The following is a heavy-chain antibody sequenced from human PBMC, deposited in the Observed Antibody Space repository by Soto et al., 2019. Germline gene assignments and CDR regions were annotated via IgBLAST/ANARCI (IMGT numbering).Heavy chain of an antibody. CDR1: GGSFSGYY. CDR2: INHSGST. J-gene: IGHJ4*02. Sequence: QVQLQQWGAGLLKPSETLSLTCAGYGGSFSGYYWSWIRQPPGKGLEGIGEINHSGSTNYNPSLKCRVTISVDTSKSQFTLKLSSVTAADTAVYYCARGPIAAAFDYWGQGTLVTVSS. V-gene: IGHV4-34*01. CDR3: ARGPIAAAFDY. D-gene: IGHD6-13*01.